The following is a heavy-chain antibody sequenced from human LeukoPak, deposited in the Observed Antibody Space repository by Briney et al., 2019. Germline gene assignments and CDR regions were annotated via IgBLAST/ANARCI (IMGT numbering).Heavy chain of an antibody. CDR1: GGSFSGYY. CDR3: ARGRYGSGSYDY. CDR2: INHSGST. J-gene: IGHJ4*02. V-gene: IGHV4-34*01. D-gene: IGHD3-10*01. Sequence: SETLSLTCAVYGGSFSGYYWSWIRQPPGKGLEWIGEINHSGSTNYNPSLKSRVTISVDTSKNQFSPKLSSVTAADTAVYYCARGRYGSGSYDYWGQGTLVTVSS.